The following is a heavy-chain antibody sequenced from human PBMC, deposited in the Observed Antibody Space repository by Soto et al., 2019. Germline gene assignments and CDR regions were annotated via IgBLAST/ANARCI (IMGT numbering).Heavy chain of an antibody. Sequence: QVQLVQSWAEVKKPGSSVRVSCTASGGTFSNFGVSLVRQAPGQGLEWMGGIIPIFASSNYAQKFQGRLTITADASTSTAYMDLSSVRSEDTAVYFCAKDVGFQQLLFVFETWGQGTLVTVSS. CDR1: GGTFSNFG. CDR2: IIPIFASS. CDR3: AKDVGFQQLLFVFET. J-gene: IGHJ5*02. D-gene: IGHD6-13*01. V-gene: IGHV1-69*01.